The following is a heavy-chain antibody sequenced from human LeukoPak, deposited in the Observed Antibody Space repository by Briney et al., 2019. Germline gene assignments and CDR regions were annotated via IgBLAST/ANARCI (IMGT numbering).Heavy chain of an antibody. Sequence: QSRGSLRLSCAASGFTFDDYAMHWVRQAPGKGLEWVSGISWNSNRIGYADSVKGRFTISRDKAKNSVYLQMNSLRAEDTAVYYCARDLPRYCSSTSCPPGGDAFDIWGQGTMVTVSS. CDR3: ARDLPRYCSSTSCPPGGDAFDI. CDR1: GFTFDDYA. V-gene: IGHV3-9*01. J-gene: IGHJ3*02. D-gene: IGHD2-2*01. CDR2: ISWNSNRI.